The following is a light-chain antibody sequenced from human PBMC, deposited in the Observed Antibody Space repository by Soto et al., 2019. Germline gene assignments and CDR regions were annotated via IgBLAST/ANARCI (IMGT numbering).Light chain of an antibody. J-gene: IGKJ1*01. CDR2: DAS. CDR3: QQRSNWPRT. Sequence: EIVLTQSPGTLSLSPGERATLSCRASQTVRNNYLAWYQQKPGQAPRLLIYDASNRATGIPARFSGSGSGTDFTLTISSLEPEDFAVYYCQQRSNWPRTFGQGTKVDI. CDR1: QTVRNNY. V-gene: IGKV3-11*01.